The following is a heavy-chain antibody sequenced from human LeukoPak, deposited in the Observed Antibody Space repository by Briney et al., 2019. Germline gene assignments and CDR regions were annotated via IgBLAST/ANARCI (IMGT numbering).Heavy chain of an antibody. CDR1: GFTFRSYA. V-gene: IGHV3-23*01. CDR2: ISGSGGST. Sequence: PGGFLRLSCAASGFTFRSYAMSWVRQAPGKGLEWVSAISGSGGSTYYADSVKGRFTISRDNSKNTLFLQMNSLRAEDTAVYYCAKSSDGYCGGDCAFDYWGQRTLVTVSS. CDR3: AKSSDGYCGGDCAFDY. D-gene: IGHD2-21*02. J-gene: IGHJ4*02.